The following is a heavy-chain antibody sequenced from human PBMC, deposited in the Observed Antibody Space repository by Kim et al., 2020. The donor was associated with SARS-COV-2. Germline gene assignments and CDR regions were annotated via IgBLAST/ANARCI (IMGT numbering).Heavy chain of an antibody. Sequence: GGSLRLSCAASGFTFSSYTMNWVRQAPGKGLEWVSSISSSSSYIYYADSVKGRFTISRDNAKNSLYLQMNSLRAEDTAVYYCARDSPAGFWSGSSDAFDIWGQGTMVTVSS. CDR3: ARDSPAGFWSGSSDAFDI. D-gene: IGHD3-3*01. CDR1: GFTFSSYT. CDR2: ISSSSSYI. V-gene: IGHV3-21*01. J-gene: IGHJ3*02.